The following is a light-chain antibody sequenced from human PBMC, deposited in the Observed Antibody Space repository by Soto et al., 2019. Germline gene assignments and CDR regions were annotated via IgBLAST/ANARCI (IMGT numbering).Light chain of an antibody. Sequence: EIELTQSPATLSLSPGERATLSCRASQNVYEHVAWYQQKPGQAPRLLIYDASNRATGIPARFSGSGSGTDFNLTISSLEPEDFAVYYCQQRAKWVTFGGGTKVDIK. CDR1: QNVYEH. CDR2: DAS. V-gene: IGKV3-11*01. J-gene: IGKJ4*01. CDR3: QQRAKWVT.